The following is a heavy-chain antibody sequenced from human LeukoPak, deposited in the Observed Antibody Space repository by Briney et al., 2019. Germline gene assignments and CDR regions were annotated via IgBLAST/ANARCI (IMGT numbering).Heavy chain of an antibody. Sequence: ASVKVSCKTSGGTFSSYAITWVRQAPGQGLEWMGGIIPIFDTVNYAQKFQGRVTITADKSTTTAYMELSSLRSEDTAVYYCARRPSYGYVYFDYWGQGTLVTVSS. CDR3: ARRPSYGYVYFDY. CDR2: IIPIFDTV. D-gene: IGHD5-18*01. V-gene: IGHV1-69*06. J-gene: IGHJ4*02. CDR1: GGTFSSYA.